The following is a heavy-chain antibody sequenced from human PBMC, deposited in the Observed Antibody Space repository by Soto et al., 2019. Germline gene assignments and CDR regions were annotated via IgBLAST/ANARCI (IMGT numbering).Heavy chain of an antibody. Sequence: QVQLVESGGGVVQPGRSLRLSCAASGFTFSSYAMHWVRQAPGKGLEWVAVISYDGSNKYYADSVKGRFTISRDNSKNKXYLQMNSLRAEDTAVYYCARDGIVLVPAAPGYFDYWGQGTLVTVSS. D-gene: IGHD2-2*01. CDR1: GFTFSSYA. J-gene: IGHJ4*02. CDR2: ISYDGSNK. CDR3: ARDGIVLVPAAPGYFDY. V-gene: IGHV3-30-3*01.